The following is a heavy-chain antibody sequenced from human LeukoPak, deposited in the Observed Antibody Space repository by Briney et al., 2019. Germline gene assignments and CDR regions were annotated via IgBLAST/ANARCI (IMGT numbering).Heavy chain of an antibody. CDR1: GGTFSSYA. Sequence: ASVKVSCKASGGTFSSYAISWVRQAPGHGREWMGGVIPFFGTANYAQKFQGRVTITADEPTSTAYMELSSLRSEDTAVYYCASIVVVPAENYYMDVWGKGTTVTVSS. V-gene: IGHV1-69*13. CDR2: VIPFFGTA. CDR3: ASIVVVPAENYYMDV. D-gene: IGHD2-2*01. J-gene: IGHJ6*03.